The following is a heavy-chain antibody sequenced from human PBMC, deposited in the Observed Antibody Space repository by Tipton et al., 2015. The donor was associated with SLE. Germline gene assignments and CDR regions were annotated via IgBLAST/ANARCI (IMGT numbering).Heavy chain of an antibody. CDR1: GFTFSTYS. CDR3: ARGEVGAAIVDAFDI. Sequence: GSLRLSCAASGFTFSTYSMNWVRQAPGKGLEWVSTISSRSIYIYYADSVRGRFTISRDNAKNSLYLQMDSLRAEDTAVYYCARGEVGAAIVDAFDIWGQGTTVTVSS. J-gene: IGHJ3*02. V-gene: IGHV3-21*03. CDR2: ISSRSIYI. D-gene: IGHD1-26*01.